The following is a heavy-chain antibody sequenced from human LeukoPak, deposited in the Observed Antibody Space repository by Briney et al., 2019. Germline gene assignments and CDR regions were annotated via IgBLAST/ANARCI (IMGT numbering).Heavy chain of an antibody. CDR1: GGSISSGGYS. V-gene: IGHV4-30-2*01. CDR2: IYHSGST. J-gene: IGHJ4*02. CDR3: ARAYYYDSSGYHPIDY. D-gene: IGHD3-22*01. Sequence: PSETLSLTCAVSGGSISSGGYSWRWIRQPPGKGLEWIGYIYHSGSTYYNPSLKSRVTISVDRSRNQFSLKLSSVTAADTAVYYCARAYYYDSSGYHPIDYWGQGTLVTVSS.